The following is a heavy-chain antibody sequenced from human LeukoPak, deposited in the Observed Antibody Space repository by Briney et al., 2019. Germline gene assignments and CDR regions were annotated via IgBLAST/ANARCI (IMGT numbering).Heavy chain of an antibody. D-gene: IGHD5-12*01. CDR3: ANRRGYASLYYSDY. CDR1: GCTFSSYA. J-gene: IGHJ4*02. V-gene: IGHV3-23*01. Sequence: PGGSLRLSCAASGCTFSSYARSWVRQAPGKGLEWVAAISGSGGSTYYAYSVKGRFTISRENSKNTLYLQMNTLRAEAKAVYHCANRRGYASLYYSDYWGQGTLVTVSS. CDR2: ISGSGGST.